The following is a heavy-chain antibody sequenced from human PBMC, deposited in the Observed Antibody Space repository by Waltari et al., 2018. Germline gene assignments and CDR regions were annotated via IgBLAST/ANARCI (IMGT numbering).Heavy chain of an antibody. J-gene: IGHJ6*02. CDR1: GYTFTDYY. V-gene: IGHV1-2*02. CDR2: INPKRGST. Sequence: QVQLVQSGAEVKKPGASVNVSCKASGYTFTDYYIYWVRQAPGQGLEWMGWINPKRGSTNYEQKVQGRVAMTEDTSIRTAYMELSRLRSDDAAVYYCARGIGRWELAYGMDVWGQGTTVTVSS. D-gene: IGHD1-26*01. CDR3: ARGIGRWELAYGMDV.